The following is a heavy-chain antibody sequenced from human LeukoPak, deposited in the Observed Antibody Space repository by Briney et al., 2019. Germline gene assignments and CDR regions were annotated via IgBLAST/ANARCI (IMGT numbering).Heavy chain of an antibody. Sequence: GGSLRLSCAASGFTFSSYWMHWVRQAPGKGLVWVSRINTDGTSTSYADSVKGRFTISRDNAKNTLYLQMISLRAEDTAVYYCARPSGYSSSGDAFDIWGQGTMVTVSS. J-gene: IGHJ3*02. CDR2: INTDGTST. CDR3: ARPSGYSSSGDAFDI. CDR1: GFTFSSYW. D-gene: IGHD6-6*01. V-gene: IGHV3-74*01.